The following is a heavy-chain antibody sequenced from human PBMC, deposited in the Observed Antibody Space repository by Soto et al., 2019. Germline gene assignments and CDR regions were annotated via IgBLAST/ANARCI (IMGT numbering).Heavy chain of an antibody. Sequence: PGGSLRLSCAASVFTFSGSAMHFVRQASGKGLEWVGRIRSKANSYATAYAASVKGRFTISRDDSKNTAYLQMNSLKTEDTAVYYCTRLSPIAVAGNYEVGYYYYGMDVWGQGTTVTVSS. CDR1: VFTFSGSA. CDR2: IRSKANSYAT. V-gene: IGHV3-73*01. D-gene: IGHD6-19*01. CDR3: TRLSPIAVAGNYEVGYYYYGMDV. J-gene: IGHJ6*02.